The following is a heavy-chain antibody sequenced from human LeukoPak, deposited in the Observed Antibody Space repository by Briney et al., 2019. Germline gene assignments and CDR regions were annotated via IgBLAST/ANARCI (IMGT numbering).Heavy chain of an antibody. CDR3: ARVSSMVRGVIGGKHFDY. D-gene: IGHD3-10*01. Sequence: ASVKVSCEASGYTFTSYGISWVRQAPGQGLEWMGWISAYNGNTNYAQKLQGRVTMTTDTSTSTAYMELRSLRSDDTAVYYCARVSSMVRGVIGGKHFDYWGQGTLVTVCS. CDR2: ISAYNGNT. J-gene: IGHJ4*02. V-gene: IGHV1-18*01. CDR1: GYTFTSYG.